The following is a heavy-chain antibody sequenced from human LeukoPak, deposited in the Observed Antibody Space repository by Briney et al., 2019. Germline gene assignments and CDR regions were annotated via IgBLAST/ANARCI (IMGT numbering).Heavy chain of an antibody. J-gene: IGHJ4*02. CDR3: ARGGDDYNWDY. V-gene: IGHV1-46*01. CDR2: INPSGGGT. Sequence: ASVKVSCKASGYTFTNYYIHWVRQAPGQGLEWMGIINPSGGGTSYAQKFQGRVTMTRDTSASTVYMEQSSLSSEDTAVYYCARGGDDYNWDYWGQGTLVTVSS. CDR1: GYTFTNYY. D-gene: IGHD5-24*01.